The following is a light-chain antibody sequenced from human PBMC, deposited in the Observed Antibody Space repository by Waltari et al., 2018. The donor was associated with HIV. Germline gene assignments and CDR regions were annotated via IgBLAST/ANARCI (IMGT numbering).Light chain of an antibody. J-gene: IGLJ2*01. CDR1: NSNIRDNH. CDR3: VTWDSSLTAGV. V-gene: IGLV1-51*01. CDR2: QSN. Sequence: QSVLTQPPSVSADPGQKVTISCSGSNSNIRDNHVSWYQQLQGTAPKLLIFQSNKRPSDIPDRFSGSKSGTSATLGIAGLQTGDEADYYCVTWDSSLTAGVFGGGTKLTVL.